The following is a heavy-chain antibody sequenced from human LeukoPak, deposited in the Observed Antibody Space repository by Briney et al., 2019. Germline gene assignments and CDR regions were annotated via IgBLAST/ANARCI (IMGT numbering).Heavy chain of an antibody. D-gene: IGHD3-16*01. CDR1: GFIASRNF. CDR2: IHGGDTS. J-gene: IGHJ4*02. Sequence: GGSLRLSCAASGFIASRNFMSWVRQAPGKGLEWVAVIHGGDTSYYADSVKGRFTISRDNSKSTLYLTISSLRAEDTAVYYCGNDYPPFWAGDQGTLVTVSS. V-gene: IGHV3-53*01. CDR3: GNDYPPFWA.